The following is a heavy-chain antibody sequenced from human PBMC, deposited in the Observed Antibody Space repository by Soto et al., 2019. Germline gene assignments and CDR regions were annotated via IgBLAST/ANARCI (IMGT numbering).Heavy chain of an antibody. CDR3: ARQAAGVTAFTHFDY. D-gene: IGHD2-21*02. CDR2: MYYSGTT. V-gene: IGHV4-30-4*01. CDR1: GDSISNGDYY. J-gene: IGHJ4*02. Sequence: PSETLSLTCTVSGDSISNGDYYWSWIRQPPGKCLEWIGYMYYSGTTYYNPSLKSRATISVDTSKNQFSLNLSSVTAADTAVYYCARQAAGVTAFTHFDYWGQGTLVTVS.